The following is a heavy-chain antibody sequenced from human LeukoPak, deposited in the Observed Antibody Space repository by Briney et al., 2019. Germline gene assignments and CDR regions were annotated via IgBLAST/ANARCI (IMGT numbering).Heavy chain of an antibody. Sequence: ASVKVSCKASGYTFTSYGISWVRQAPGQGLEWMGWISAYNGNTNYAQKLQGRVTMTTDTSTSTAYMELRSLRSDDTAVYYCARDMVLRCDYWYFDLWGRGTLVTVSS. CDR3: ARDMVLRCDYWYFDL. V-gene: IGHV1-18*01. D-gene: IGHD3-10*01. CDR2: ISAYNGNT. CDR1: GYTFTSYG. J-gene: IGHJ2*01.